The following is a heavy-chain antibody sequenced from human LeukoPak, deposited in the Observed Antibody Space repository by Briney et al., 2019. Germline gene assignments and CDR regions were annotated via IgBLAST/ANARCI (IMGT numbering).Heavy chain of an antibody. CDR1: GYTFTGYY. D-gene: IGHD4-17*01. V-gene: IGHV1-2*02. J-gene: IGHJ4*02. CDR3: ARIAQGILYGDYVVDY. CDR2: INPNSGGT. Sequence: ASVKVSCKASGYTFTGYYMHWVRQAPGQGLEWMGWINPNSGGTNYAQKFQGRVTMTRDTSISTAYMELSRLRSDDTAVYYCARIAQGILYGDYVVDYWGQGTLVTVSS.